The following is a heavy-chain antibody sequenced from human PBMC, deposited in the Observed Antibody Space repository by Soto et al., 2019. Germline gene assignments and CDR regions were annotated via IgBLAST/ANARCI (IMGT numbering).Heavy chain of an antibody. V-gene: IGHV3-7*01. CDR3: ARGGAYYGDSDAFDI. CDR1: GFTFSSYW. Sequence: GGSLRLSCAASGFTFSSYWMSWVRQAPGKGLEWVANIKQDGSEKYYVDSVKGRFTISRDNANNSLYLQMNGLRAEDTAVYYGARGGAYYGDSDAFDIWGQGTMVTVSS. CDR2: IKQDGSEK. J-gene: IGHJ3*02. D-gene: IGHD4-17*01.